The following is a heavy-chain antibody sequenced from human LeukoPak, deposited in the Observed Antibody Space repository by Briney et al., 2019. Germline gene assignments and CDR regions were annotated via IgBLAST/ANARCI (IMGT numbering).Heavy chain of an antibody. CDR1: GYTFTGYY. J-gene: IGHJ3*02. Sequence: ASVKVSCKASGYTFTGYYMHWVRQAPGQGLEWMGIINPSGYSTIYAQKFQGRVSMTRDMSTSTVYMELSSLRSEDTAVYYCARGRNYYDSSDYYEGGAFDIWGQGTMVTVSS. CDR3: ARGRNYYDSSDYYEGGAFDI. CDR2: INPSGYST. D-gene: IGHD3-22*01. V-gene: IGHV1-46*01.